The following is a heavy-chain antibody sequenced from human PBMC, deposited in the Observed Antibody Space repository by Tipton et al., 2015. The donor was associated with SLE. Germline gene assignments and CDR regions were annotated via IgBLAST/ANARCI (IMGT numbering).Heavy chain of an antibody. CDR1: GVSISSSF. CDR2: VDDGGRS. V-gene: IGHV4-59*01. J-gene: IGHJ3*02. D-gene: IGHD2-2*01. Sequence: TLSLTCSVSGVSISSSFWTWIRQPPGKGLEWIGYVDDGGRSSYNPSLQGRVTMSADRSRSQFSLKLDSLSAADTAVYYRARCAVPAVMGAFDTWGQGTMVTVS. CDR3: ARCAVPAVMGAFDT.